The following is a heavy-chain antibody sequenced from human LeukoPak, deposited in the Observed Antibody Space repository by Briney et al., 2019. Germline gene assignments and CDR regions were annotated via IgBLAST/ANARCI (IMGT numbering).Heavy chain of an antibody. J-gene: IGHJ4*02. Sequence: HSGGSLRLSCAASGFTFDDYAIYWVRQGPGKGLEWVSLISGDDGSIYYADCVKGRFTISRDNSKNSLYLQMNSLRTEDTALYYCAKEDYSSSWYALDYWGQGTLVTVSS. CDR1: GFTFDDYA. D-gene: IGHD6-13*01. V-gene: IGHV3-43*02. CDR2: ISGDDGSI. CDR3: AKEDYSSSWYALDY.